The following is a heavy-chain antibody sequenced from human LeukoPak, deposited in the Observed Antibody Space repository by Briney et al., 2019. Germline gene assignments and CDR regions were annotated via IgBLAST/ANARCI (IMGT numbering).Heavy chain of an antibody. CDR1: GGSMNINNYY. J-gene: IGHJ3*02. D-gene: IGHD1-26*01. Sequence: SETLSLTCTVSGGSMNINNYYWAWIRQPPGKGLEWLGSIYYTGTTYYNPSLNHRVTISVDTSQNQFSLRLSSVTAADTAVYYCARVRWELLNAFDIWGQGTMVTVSS. CDR3: ARVRWELLNAFDI. V-gene: IGHV4-39*07. CDR2: IYYTGTT.